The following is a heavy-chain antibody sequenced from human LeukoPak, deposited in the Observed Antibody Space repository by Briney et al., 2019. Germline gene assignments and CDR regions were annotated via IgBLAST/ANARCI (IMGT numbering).Heavy chain of an antibody. CDR2: INQDGSKK. D-gene: IGHD3-3*01. V-gene: IGHV3-7*03. CDR3: AKELEWSAKIDY. CDR1: GFTISTYW. Sequence: PGGSLRLSCTASGFTISTYWMSWVRQAPGKGLEWVANINQDGSKKYYVDSVKGRFTISRDNVKNSVYLQMNSLRAEGTAVYYCAKELEWSAKIDYWGQGTLVTVSS. J-gene: IGHJ4*02.